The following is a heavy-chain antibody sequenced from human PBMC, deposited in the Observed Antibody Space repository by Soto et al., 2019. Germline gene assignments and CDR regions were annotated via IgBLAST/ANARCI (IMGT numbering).Heavy chain of an antibody. J-gene: IGHJ6*02. Sequence: SVKVSCKASRGAFSKFIVTWVRQAPGLGLEWVGGIIPIFGTANYAQKFQGRVTITADESTSTSYMEVNNLRSEDTAVYYCAKVRYSSPMGYYYGMDVWGQGTTVTVSS. CDR2: IIPIFGTA. CDR3: AKVRYSSPMGYYYGMDV. V-gene: IGHV1-69*13. CDR1: RGAFSKFI. D-gene: IGHD6-19*01.